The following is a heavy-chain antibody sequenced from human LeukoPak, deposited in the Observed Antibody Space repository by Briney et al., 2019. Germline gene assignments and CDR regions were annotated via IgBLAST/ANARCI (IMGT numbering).Heavy chain of an antibody. V-gene: IGHV3-48*04. CDR2: ISSSSSTI. CDR1: GFTFSSYS. D-gene: IGHD3-10*01. J-gene: IGHJ4*02. Sequence: PGGSLRLSCAASGFTFSSYSMNWVRQAPGKGLEWVSYISSSSSTIYYADSVKGRFTISRDNAKNSLYLQMNSLRAEDTAVYYCARGFLYGSGRGFDYWGQGTLVTVSS. CDR3: ARGFLYGSGRGFDY.